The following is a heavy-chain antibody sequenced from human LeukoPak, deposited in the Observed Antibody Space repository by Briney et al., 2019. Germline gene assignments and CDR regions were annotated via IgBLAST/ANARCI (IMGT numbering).Heavy chain of an antibody. D-gene: IGHD2-2*01. Sequence: SETLSLTCTVSGGSISSYYCSCIRQPPGKGLEWIGYIYYSGSTNYNPSLKSGVTISVDTSKNQFSLKLSSVTAAPTALFYCAGGGGGVVPAAIGAFDIWGQGTMVTVSS. V-gene: IGHV4-59*01. CDR3: AGGGGGVVPAAIGAFDI. J-gene: IGHJ3*02. CDR2: IYYSGST. CDR1: GGSISSYY.